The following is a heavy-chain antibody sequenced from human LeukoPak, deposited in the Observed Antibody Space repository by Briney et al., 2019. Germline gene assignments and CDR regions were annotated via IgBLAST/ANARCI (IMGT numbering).Heavy chain of an antibody. CDR3: ARDRRHWFDP. Sequence: SETLSLTCTVSGGSISSYYWSWIRQPPGKGLEWIGYIYYSGSTNYNPSLKSRVTISVDTSKNQFSLKLSPVTAADTAVYYCARDRRHWFDPWGQGTLVTVSS. CDR1: GGSISSYY. CDR2: IYYSGST. J-gene: IGHJ5*02. V-gene: IGHV4-59*01. D-gene: IGHD6-6*01.